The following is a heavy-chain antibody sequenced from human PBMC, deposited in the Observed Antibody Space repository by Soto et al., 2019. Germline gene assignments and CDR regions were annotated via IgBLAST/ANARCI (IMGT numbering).Heavy chain of an antibody. V-gene: IGHV3-21*01. CDR1: GFTFSSYS. D-gene: IGHD5-18*01. CDR2: ISSSSSYI. Sequence: PVGSLRLSCAASGFTFSSYSMNWVRQAPGKGLEWVSSISSSSSYIYYADSVKGRFTISRDNAKNSLYLQMNSLRAKDTAVYYCARDIPPRGYSDSWGQGTLVTVSS. J-gene: IGHJ4*02. CDR3: ARDIPPRGYSDS.